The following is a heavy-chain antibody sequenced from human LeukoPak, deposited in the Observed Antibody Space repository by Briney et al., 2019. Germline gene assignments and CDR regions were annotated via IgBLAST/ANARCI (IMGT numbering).Heavy chain of an antibody. CDR3: ASYFHYGDYASLWY. CDR1: GFTFNTYA. V-gene: IGHV3-23*01. Sequence: GGSLRLSCAASGFTFNTYAMSWVRQAPGKGLEWVSSISENGESTYYADSVKGRFAISRDNSRNTLYLQMNSLRAEDTAVYYCASYFHYGDYASLWYWGQGTLVTVSS. D-gene: IGHD4-17*01. J-gene: IGHJ4*02. CDR2: ISENGEST.